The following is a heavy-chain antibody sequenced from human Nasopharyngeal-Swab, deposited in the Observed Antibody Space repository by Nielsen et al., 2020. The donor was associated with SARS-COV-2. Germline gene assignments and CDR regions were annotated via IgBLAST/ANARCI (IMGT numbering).Heavy chain of an antibody. CDR2: IKQDGSEK. V-gene: IGHV3-7*01. Sequence: VRQAPGKGLEWVANIKQDGSEKYYVDSVKGRFTISRDNAKNSLYLQMNSLRAEDTAVYYCARDAFPGIAAAGPDYWGQGTLVPVSS. CDR3: ARDAFPGIAAAGPDY. J-gene: IGHJ4*02. D-gene: IGHD6-13*01.